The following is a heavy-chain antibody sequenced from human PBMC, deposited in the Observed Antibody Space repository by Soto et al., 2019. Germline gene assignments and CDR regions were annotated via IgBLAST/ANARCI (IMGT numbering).Heavy chain of an antibody. Sequence: ASVKVSCKASGYTFTRYGISWVRQAPGQGLEWMGWISAYNGNTNYAQNLQGRVTMTTDTSTSTAYMELRSLRSDDTAVYYCARGVDTPMVPYYFDYWGQGTLVTVS. V-gene: IGHV1-18*01. D-gene: IGHD5-18*01. CDR2: ISAYNGNT. CDR1: GYTFTRYG. J-gene: IGHJ4*02. CDR3: ARGVDTPMVPYYFDY.